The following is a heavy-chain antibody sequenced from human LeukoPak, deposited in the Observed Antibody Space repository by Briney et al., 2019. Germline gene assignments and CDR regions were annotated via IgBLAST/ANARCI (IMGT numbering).Heavy chain of an antibody. V-gene: IGHV3-7*03. CDR1: GFTFSSYW. D-gene: IGHD2-2*01. J-gene: IGHJ3*02. Sequence: GGSLRLSCAASGFTFSSYWMSWVRQAPGKGLEWVANIKQDGSEKYYVDSVKGRFTISRDNAKNSLYLQMNSLRAEDTAVYYCARDMHIGYCSSTGCSDAFDIWGQGTMVTVSS. CDR2: IKQDGSEK. CDR3: ARDMHIGYCSSTGCSDAFDI.